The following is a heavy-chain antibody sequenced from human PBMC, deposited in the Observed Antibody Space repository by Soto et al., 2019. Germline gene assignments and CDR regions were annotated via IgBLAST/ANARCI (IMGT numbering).Heavy chain of an antibody. Sequence: QVQLVESGGGVVQPGRSLRLSCAASGFTFSSYGMHWVRQAPGKGLEWVAVIWYDGSNKYYADSVKGRFTISRDNSKNXLXXQMNSLRAEDTDVYYCARDNYDSSGYYSVVWYFDLWGRGTLVTVSS. CDR2: IWYDGSNK. J-gene: IGHJ2*01. CDR3: ARDNYDSSGYYSVVWYFDL. V-gene: IGHV3-33*01. D-gene: IGHD3-22*01. CDR1: GFTFSSYG.